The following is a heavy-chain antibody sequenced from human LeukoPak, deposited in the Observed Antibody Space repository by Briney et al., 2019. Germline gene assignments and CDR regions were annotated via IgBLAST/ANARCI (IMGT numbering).Heavy chain of an antibody. Sequence: GASVKVSCKASGYTFTGYYMHWVRQAPGQGLEWMGWINPNSGGTNYAQKFQGRVTVTRDTSISTAYMELSRLRSDDTAVYYCARDHIAAAGLLAYWGQGTLVTVSS. V-gene: IGHV1-2*02. CDR1: GYTFTGYY. J-gene: IGHJ4*02. CDR3: ARDHIAAAGLLAY. CDR2: INPNSGGT. D-gene: IGHD6-13*01.